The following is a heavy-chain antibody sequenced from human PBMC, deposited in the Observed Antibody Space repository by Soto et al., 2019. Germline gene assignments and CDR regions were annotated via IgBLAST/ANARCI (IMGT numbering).Heavy chain of an antibody. CDR3: ARDDYDFWSGYTGAYYYYGMDV. J-gene: IGHJ6*02. Sequence: PGGSLRLSCAASGFTFSSYWMSWVRQAPGKGLEWVANIKQDGSEKYYVDSVKGRFTISRDNAKNSLYLQMNSLRAEDTAVYYCARDDYDFWSGYTGAYYYYGMDVWGQGTTVTVSS. CDR2: IKQDGSEK. V-gene: IGHV3-7*01. D-gene: IGHD3-3*01. CDR1: GFTFSSYW.